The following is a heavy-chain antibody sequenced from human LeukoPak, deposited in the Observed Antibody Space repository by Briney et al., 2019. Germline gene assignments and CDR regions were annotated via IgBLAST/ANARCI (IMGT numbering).Heavy chain of an antibody. CDR2: IYYSGST. V-gene: IGHV4-31*03. J-gene: IGHJ4*02. Sequence: SQTLSLTCTVSGGSISSGGYYWSWIRQHPGKGLEWIGYIYYSGSTYYNSSLKSRVTISVGTSKNQFSLKLSSVTAADTAVYYCARERGPSYYYGSGSMGSYFDYWGQGTLVTVSS. CDR1: GGSISSGGYY. CDR3: ARERGPSYYYGSGSMGSYFDY. D-gene: IGHD3-10*01.